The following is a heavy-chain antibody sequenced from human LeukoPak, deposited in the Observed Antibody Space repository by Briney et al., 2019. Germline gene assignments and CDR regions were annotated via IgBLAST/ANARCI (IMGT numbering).Heavy chain of an antibody. CDR1: GYAFTSYY. J-gene: IGHJ6*03. D-gene: IGHD6-6*01. V-gene: IGHV1-46*01. CDR2: INPSGGST. Sequence: VASVKVSCKASGYAFTSYYMHWVRQAPGQGLEWMGIINPSGGSTSYAQKFQGRVTMTRDMSTSTVYMELSSLRSEDTAVYYRATSSSSSRYYYYMDVWGKGTTVTVSS. CDR3: ATSSSSSRYYYYMDV.